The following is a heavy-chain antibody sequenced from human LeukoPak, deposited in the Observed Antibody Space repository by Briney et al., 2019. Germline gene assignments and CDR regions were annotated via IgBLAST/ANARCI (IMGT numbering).Heavy chain of an antibody. Sequence: ASVKVSCKASGYTFTGYYIHWLRQAPGQGLEGMGFINPNSGGTNYAQKFQGRVTMTRDTSISTAYMELSSLTSDDTAVYYCARDLEGYHYGSENYPQWGQGTLITVSS. CDR1: GYTFTGYY. J-gene: IGHJ4*02. D-gene: IGHD3-10*01. V-gene: IGHV1-2*02. CDR3: ARDLEGYHYGSENYPQ. CDR2: INPNSGGT.